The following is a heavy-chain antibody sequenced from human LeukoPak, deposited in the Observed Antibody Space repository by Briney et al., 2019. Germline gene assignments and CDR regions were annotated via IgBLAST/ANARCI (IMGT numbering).Heavy chain of an antibody. D-gene: IGHD3-22*01. CDR3: AKHYYDSSGYLRAFDY. CDR2: IYYSGST. V-gene: IGHV4-59*08. CDR1: GGSNSSYY. J-gene: IGHJ4*02. Sequence: SETLSLTCTVSGGSNSSYYWSWMRQPPGKGLEWIRYIYYSGSTKYNPSLKRRVTMPVDTSKNQLSLKLSSVTTADTCVYFCAKHYYDSSGYLRAFDYWGQGTLVTVSS.